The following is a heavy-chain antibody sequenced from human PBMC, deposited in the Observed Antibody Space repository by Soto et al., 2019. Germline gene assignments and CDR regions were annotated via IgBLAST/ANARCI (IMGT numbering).Heavy chain of an antibody. V-gene: IGHV3-9*01. CDR1: GFTFDDYA. CDR2: ISWNSGSI. Sequence: PGGSLRLSCAASGFTFDDYAMHGVRQAPGKGLEWVSGISWNSGSIGYADSVKGRFTISRDNAKNSLYLQMNSLRAEDTALYYCAKSGHDDILTGPTCPFDYWGQGTLVTVSS. CDR3: AKSGHDDILTGPTCPFDY. J-gene: IGHJ4*02. D-gene: IGHD3-9*01.